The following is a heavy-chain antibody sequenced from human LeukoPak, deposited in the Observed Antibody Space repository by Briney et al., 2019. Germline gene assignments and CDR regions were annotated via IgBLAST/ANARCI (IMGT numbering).Heavy chain of an antibody. CDR2: IILIFGTA. CDR3: AIVAVARLGKDYFDY. J-gene: IGHJ4*02. Sequence: GSSVKVSCKASGGTFSSYAISWVRQAPGQGLEWMGGIILIFGTANYAQKFQGRVTITTDESTSTAYMELSSLRSEDTAVYYCAIVAVARLGKDYFDYWGQGTLVTVSS. D-gene: IGHD6-19*01. CDR1: GGTFSSYA. V-gene: IGHV1-69*05.